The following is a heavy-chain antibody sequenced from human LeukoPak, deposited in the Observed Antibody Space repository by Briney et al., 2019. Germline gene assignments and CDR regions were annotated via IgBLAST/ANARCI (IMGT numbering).Heavy chain of an antibody. Sequence: SETLSLTCTVSGGSISSYYWSWIRQPPGKGLEWIGYIYNRGSTDYNPSLKSRVTISVDTSKNQFSLRLSSVTAADTAVYFCAAGYNYGTDAFDIWGQGTMVTVSS. D-gene: IGHD5-18*01. V-gene: IGHV4-59*01. CDR3: AAGYNYGTDAFDI. CDR2: IYNRGST. CDR1: GGSISSYY. J-gene: IGHJ3*02.